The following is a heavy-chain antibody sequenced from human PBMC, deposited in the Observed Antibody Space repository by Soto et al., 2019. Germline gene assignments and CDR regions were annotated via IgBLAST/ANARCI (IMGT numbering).Heavy chain of an antibody. CDR2: ISGSGDST. V-gene: IGHV3-23*01. CDR3: AKGVPGIAVGGTAYFQH. D-gene: IGHD6-19*01. CDR1: GFTFSSYA. Sequence: EVQLLESGGGLVQPGGSLRLSCAASGFTFSSYAMSWVRQAPGKGLEWVSGISGSGDSTYYADSVKGRFTISRDNAKNTLYLQKNSMRAADTAVYYCAKGVPGIAVGGTAYFQHWGQGTLVTVSS. J-gene: IGHJ1*01.